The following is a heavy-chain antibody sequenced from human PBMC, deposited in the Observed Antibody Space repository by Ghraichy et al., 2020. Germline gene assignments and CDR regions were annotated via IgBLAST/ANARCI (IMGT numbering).Heavy chain of an antibody. CDR2: IKQDGSEK. V-gene: IGHV3-7*01. D-gene: IGHD3-22*01. J-gene: IGHJ4*02. CDR3: AKQGSSGYYYGPPFDY. Sequence: GGSLRLSCAASGFTFSSYWMSWVRQAPGKGLEWVANIKQDGSEKYYVESVKGRFTISRDNAKNSLYLQMNSLRAEDTAVYYCAKQGSSGYYYGPPFDYWGQGTLVTVSS. CDR1: GFTFSSYW.